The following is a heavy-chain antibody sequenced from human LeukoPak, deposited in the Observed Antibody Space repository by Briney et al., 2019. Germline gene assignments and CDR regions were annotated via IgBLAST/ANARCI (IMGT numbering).Heavy chain of an antibody. CDR1: GFTFSTYG. CDR2: IWYDGSNK. V-gene: IGHV3-30*02. CDR3: AKGISGRNDAFDI. D-gene: IGHD6-19*01. J-gene: IGHJ3*02. Sequence: GGSLRLSCAASGFTFSTYGMHWVRQAPGKGLEWVAFIWYDGSNKYYADSVKGRFTISRDNSKNTLYLQMNSLRAEDTAVYYCAKGISGRNDAFDIWGQGTMVTVSS.